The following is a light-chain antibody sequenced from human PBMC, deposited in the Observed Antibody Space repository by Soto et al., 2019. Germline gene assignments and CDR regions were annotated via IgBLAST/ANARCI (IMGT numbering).Light chain of an antibody. CDR2: AAS. CDR1: QDITIW. V-gene: IGKV1-12*01. Sequence: DIQMTQSPSSVSASVGDRVTITCRASQDITIWLAWYQQKPGKAPKLLISAASDLQSGVPSRFGGSGSGTDFTLTISSLRPEDFATYYCQQANTFPWTFGQGTKVEI. CDR3: QQANTFPWT. J-gene: IGKJ1*01.